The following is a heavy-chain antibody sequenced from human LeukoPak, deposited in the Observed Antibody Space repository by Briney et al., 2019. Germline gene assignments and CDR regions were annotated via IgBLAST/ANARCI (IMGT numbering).Heavy chain of an antibody. J-gene: IGHJ6*03. CDR2: IYTSGST. D-gene: IGHD2-2*01. CDR1: GGSISSYY. V-gene: IGHV4-4*07. CDR3: ARAILGYCSSTSCYDNYYYYYMDV. Sequence: SETLSLTCTVSGGSISSYYWGWIRQPAGKGLEWIGRIYTSGSTNYNPSLKSRVTMSVDTSKNQFSLKLSSVTAADTAVYYCARAILGYCSSTSCYDNYYYYYMDVWGKGTTVTVSS.